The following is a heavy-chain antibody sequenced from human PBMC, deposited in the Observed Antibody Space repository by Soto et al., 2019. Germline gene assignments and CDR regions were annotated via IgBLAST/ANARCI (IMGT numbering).Heavy chain of an antibody. CDR2: IKSDESTT. CDR3: ARGARNYYYFDY. Sequence: EVQLVESGGGLVQPGGSLRLSCAASGFIFTDYWIHWVRQAPGKGLVWVSRIKSDESTTNYADSVWGRLTISRDNAKNTVYLQISSLRAEDTAVYYCARGARNYYYFDYWGQGTLVTVSS. D-gene: IGHD3-10*01. CDR1: GFIFTDYW. V-gene: IGHV3-74*01. J-gene: IGHJ4*02.